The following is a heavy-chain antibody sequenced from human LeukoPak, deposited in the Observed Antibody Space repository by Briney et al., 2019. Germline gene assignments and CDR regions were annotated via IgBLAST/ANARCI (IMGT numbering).Heavy chain of an antibody. CDR3: AREIVVVVTRQTWFDP. V-gene: IGHV4-34*01. D-gene: IGHD2-15*01. CDR1: GGSFSGYY. Sequence: PSETLSLTCAVYGGSFSGYYWSWIRQPPGKGLEWIGEINHSGSTNYNPSLKSRVTISVDTSKNQFSLKLSSVTAADTAVYYCAREIVVVVTRQTWFDPWGQGTLVTVSS. J-gene: IGHJ5*02. CDR2: INHSGST.